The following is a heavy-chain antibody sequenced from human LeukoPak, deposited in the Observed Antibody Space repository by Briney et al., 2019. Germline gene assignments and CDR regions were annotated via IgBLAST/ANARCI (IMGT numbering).Heavy chain of an antibody. D-gene: IGHD6-19*01. CDR1: GGTFSSYA. CDR3: ARGPGIAVAGHYYYYYMDV. CDR2: IIPIFGTA. J-gene: IGHJ6*03. V-gene: IGHV1-69*05. Sequence: SVKVSCKASGGTFSSYAISWVRQAPGQGLEWMGGIIPIFGTANYAQKFQGRVTITTDESTSTAYMELSSLRSEDTAVYYCARGPGIAVAGHYYYYYMDVWGKGTTVTVSS.